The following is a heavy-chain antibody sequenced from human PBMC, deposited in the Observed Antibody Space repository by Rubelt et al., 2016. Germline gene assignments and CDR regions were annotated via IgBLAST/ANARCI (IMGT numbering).Heavy chain of an antibody. V-gene: IGHV3-7*03. CDR2: INQDGSEK. Sequence: EVQLVESGGGLVQPGGSLRLSWAASGFTFSSDGMDWVRQGPGKGLEWVASINQDGSEKFYVDSVKGRFTNSRDNARDSLYMAMNTLRAEDTALDYWTRSCDYWGQGTIVTVAS. CDR1: GFTFSSDG. CDR3: TRSCDY. J-gene: IGHJ4*02.